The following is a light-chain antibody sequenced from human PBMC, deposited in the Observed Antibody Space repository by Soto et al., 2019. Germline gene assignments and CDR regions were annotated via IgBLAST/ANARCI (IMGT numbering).Light chain of an antibody. CDR1: SFNIGSNY. J-gene: IGLJ1*01. Sequence: QSVLTQAPSASGTPGQRVTISCSGSSFNIGSNYVYWYQQLPGTAPKLVIFRNDQRPSGIPDRISGSKSGTSASLAISGLRSEDEADYYCSAWDDSLSGYVFGTGTKATVL. V-gene: IGLV1-47*01. CDR2: RND. CDR3: SAWDDSLSGYV.